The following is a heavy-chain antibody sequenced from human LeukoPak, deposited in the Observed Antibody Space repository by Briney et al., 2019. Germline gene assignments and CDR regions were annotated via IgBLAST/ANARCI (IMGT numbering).Heavy chain of an antibody. CDR1: GFTFRNYA. CDR3: AKGSPPAYQILSFGYFDD. CDR2: LSGSGGTT. D-gene: IGHD2-2*01. Sequence: GGSLRLSCAASGFTFRNYAMNWVRQAPGKGLEWVSPLSGSGGTTNYADSVKGRITISRDNSRNTLYLHISSLRFEDTAIYYCAKGSPPAYQILSFGYFDDWGQGTLVTVSS. V-gene: IGHV3-23*01. J-gene: IGHJ4*02.